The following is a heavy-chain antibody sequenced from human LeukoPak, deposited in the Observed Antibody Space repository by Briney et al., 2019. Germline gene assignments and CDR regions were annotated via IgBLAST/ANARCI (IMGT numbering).Heavy chain of an antibody. Sequence: ASLKVSCKASGYTFISYAMHAVRQAPGQRLEWMGWINAGNGNTKYSQKFQGRVTITRDTSASTAYMELSSLRSEDTAVYYCARTLTTGGWWFDPWGQGTLVTVSS. J-gene: IGHJ5*02. CDR3: ARTLTTGGWWFDP. CDR2: INAGNGNT. D-gene: IGHD3-22*01. CDR1: GYTFISYA. V-gene: IGHV1-3*01.